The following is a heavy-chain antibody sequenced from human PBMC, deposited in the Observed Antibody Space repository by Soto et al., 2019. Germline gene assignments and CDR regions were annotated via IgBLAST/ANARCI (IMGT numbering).Heavy chain of an antibody. CDR3: AKDAVYTDGLWLMDS. J-gene: IGHJ5*02. CDR1: GFTISTYA. V-gene: IGHV3-23*01. CDR2: VTGSGGQI. Sequence: GSLRLSCAASGFTISTYAMTWVRQAPGKGLECVSGVTGSGGQIHYADTVKGRITISKDKSKNTLYLQMSSLREEDTALYYCAKDAVYTDGLWLMDSWGQGTLVTVSS. D-gene: IGHD2-21*01.